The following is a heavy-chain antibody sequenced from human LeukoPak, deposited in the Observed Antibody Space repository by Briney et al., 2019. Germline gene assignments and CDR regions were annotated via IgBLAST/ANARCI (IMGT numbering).Heavy chain of an antibody. CDR3: TKYDTSVNFDY. V-gene: IGHV3-15*01. CDR1: GFTFTNAW. J-gene: IGHJ4*02. Sequence: GGSLRLSCVASGFTFTNAWMSWVRQAPGKGLEWVGHIKSNADGGTTGYAAPVKGRFIISRDDSKHTLYLQVNSLKTDDTAVYYCTKYDTSVNFDYWGQGALVTVSS. D-gene: IGHD3-22*01. CDR2: IKSNADGGTT.